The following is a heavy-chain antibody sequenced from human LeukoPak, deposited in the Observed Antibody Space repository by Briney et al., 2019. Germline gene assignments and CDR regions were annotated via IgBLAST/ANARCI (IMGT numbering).Heavy chain of an antibody. J-gene: IGHJ3*02. D-gene: IGHD1-26*01. CDR1: GFTVSSNY. CDR2: IYTGGST. CDR3: ARGSGSYYDAFDI. Sequence: GGSLRLSCAASGFTVSSNYINWVRQAPGKGLEWVSVIYTGGSTYYADSVKGRFTISRDNSTNTLYLQMNNLRAEDAAVYYCARGSGSYYDAFDIWGQGTIVTVSS. V-gene: IGHV3-53*01.